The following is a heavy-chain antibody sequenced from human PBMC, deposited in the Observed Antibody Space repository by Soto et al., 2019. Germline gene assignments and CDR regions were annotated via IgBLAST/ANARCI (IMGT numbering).Heavy chain of an antibody. D-gene: IGHD1-26*01. V-gene: IGHV4-59*01. J-gene: IGHJ4*02. CDR2: IYDSGST. CDR1: DGSISTFY. Sequence: SETLSLTCTVSDGSISTFYWSWLRQPPGKGLEWIGYIYDSGSTIYSPSLKSRVTISVDRPNNQFSLKLRSVTAADTAIYYCAGDIRTGSYRFDYWGQGTLVTVS. CDR3: AGDIRTGSYRFDY.